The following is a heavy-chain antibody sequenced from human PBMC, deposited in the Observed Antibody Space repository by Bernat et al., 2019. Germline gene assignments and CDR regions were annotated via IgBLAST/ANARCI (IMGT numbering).Heavy chain of an antibody. J-gene: IGHJ4*02. Sequence: QVQLQESGPGLVKPSETLSLTCTVSGGSFSSYYWSWIRQPPGKGLEWIGYIHYSGSTNYHPSLKSRVTISVDTSKNQFSLKLSSVTAADTAVYYCARAPGIYSSGWYYFDYWGQGTLVTVSS. D-gene: IGHD6-19*01. CDR2: IHYSGST. CDR1: GGSFSSYY. V-gene: IGHV4-59*01. CDR3: ARAPGIYSSGWYYFDY.